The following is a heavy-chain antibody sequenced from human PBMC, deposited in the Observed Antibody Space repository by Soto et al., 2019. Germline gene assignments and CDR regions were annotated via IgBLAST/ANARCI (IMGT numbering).Heavy chain of an antibody. Sequence: ASVKVSCKASGYTFTSYYMHWVRQAPGQGLEWMGIINPSGGSTSYAQKFQGRVTMTRDTSTSTVYMELSSLRSEDTAVYYCASQIGYCSSTSCYGARDWFDPWGQGTLVTVSS. CDR3: ASQIGYCSSTSCYGARDWFDP. D-gene: IGHD2-2*01. V-gene: IGHV1-46*01. CDR2: INPSGGST. J-gene: IGHJ5*02. CDR1: GYTFTSYY.